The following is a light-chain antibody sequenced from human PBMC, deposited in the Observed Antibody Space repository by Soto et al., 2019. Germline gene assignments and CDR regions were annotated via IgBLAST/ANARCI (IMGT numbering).Light chain of an antibody. Sequence: DIQMTQSPSTLSASVGDRVTITCRASQSISSWFAWYQQKPGKAPKLLIYDASSLESGVPSRFSGSGSGTEVTLTISSLQPDDFATYYCQQYNSYVWTFGQGTKVEIK. V-gene: IGKV1-5*01. CDR1: QSISSW. J-gene: IGKJ1*01. CDR2: DAS. CDR3: QQYNSYVWT.